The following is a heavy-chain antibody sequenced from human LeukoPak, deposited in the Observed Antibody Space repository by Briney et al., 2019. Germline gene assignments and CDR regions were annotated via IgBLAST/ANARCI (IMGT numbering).Heavy chain of an antibody. J-gene: IGHJ4*02. V-gene: IGHV4-59*01. Sequence: PSETQSLTCTVSGGSISSYYWGWIRQSPGRGLEYIGFIHFSGSTNYNPSLESRVTISADTSTNQFSLKVNSVTTADTAVYYCARACMIPLGGGFDFWGQGILVTVSS. D-gene: IGHD3-16*01. CDR1: GGSISSYY. CDR2: IHFSGST. CDR3: ARACMIPLGGGFDF.